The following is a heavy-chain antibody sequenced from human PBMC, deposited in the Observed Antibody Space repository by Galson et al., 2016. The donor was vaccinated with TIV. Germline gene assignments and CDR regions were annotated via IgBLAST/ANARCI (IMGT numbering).Heavy chain of an antibody. Sequence: SVKVSCKASGGTFSSFVVTWVRQAPGQGLEWMGGIIPLFGEAHHAQKFQGRVTISADESTSTVYMELRSLRSGDTAVYYCAKCRNTAMDTYYYYYGLDVWGQGTTVTVSS. J-gene: IGHJ6*02. D-gene: IGHD5-18*01. CDR1: GGTFSSFV. CDR2: IIPLFGEA. V-gene: IGHV1-69*13. CDR3: AKCRNTAMDTYYYYYGLDV.